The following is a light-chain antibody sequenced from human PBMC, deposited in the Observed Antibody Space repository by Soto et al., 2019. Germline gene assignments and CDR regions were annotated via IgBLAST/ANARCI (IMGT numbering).Light chain of an antibody. CDR3: QSYDSRLSGYV. CDR2: GNS. Sequence: QSVLTQPPSVSGAPGQRVTISCTGSSSNIGAAYEVNWYQQPPGMAPKLLVYGNSNRPSGVPDRFSGPKSGTSASLGITGLQAEDEADYYCQSYDSRLSGYVFGTGTKVTVL. V-gene: IGLV1-40*01. J-gene: IGLJ1*01. CDR1: SSNIGAAYE.